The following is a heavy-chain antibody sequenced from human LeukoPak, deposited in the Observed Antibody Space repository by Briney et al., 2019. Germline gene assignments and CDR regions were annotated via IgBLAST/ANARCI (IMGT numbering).Heavy chain of an antibody. CDR1: GGSISISDYY. V-gene: IGHV4-39*07. CDR2: LYYSGNT. D-gene: IGHD1-1*01. Sequence: PSETLSLTCTISGGSISISDYYWGWIRQPPGKGLEWIGSLYYSGNTYYNPSLKGRVTISEDTSKKQFSLKLSSVTAADTAVYYCARGVGNNWYVGWFDPWGQGTLVTVSS. CDR3: ARGVGNNWYVGWFDP. J-gene: IGHJ5*02.